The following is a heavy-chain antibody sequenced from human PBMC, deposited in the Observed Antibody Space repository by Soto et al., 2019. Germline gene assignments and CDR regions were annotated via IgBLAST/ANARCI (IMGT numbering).Heavy chain of an antibody. V-gene: IGHV4-59*01. CDR2: IYYSGST. J-gene: IGHJ5*02. CDR1: GGSISGYY. Sequence: PSETLSLTCTVSGGSISGYYWSWIRQPPGKGLEWIGYIYYSGSTNYNPSLKSRVTISVDTSKNQFSLKLSSVTAADTAVYYCARDIAAATWFDPWGQGTLVTVSS. CDR3: ARDIAAATWFDP. D-gene: IGHD6-13*01.